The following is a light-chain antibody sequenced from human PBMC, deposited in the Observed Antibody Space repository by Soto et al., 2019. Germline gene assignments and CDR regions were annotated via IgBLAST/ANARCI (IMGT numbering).Light chain of an antibody. CDR1: QSLLHSNGYNY. Sequence: DIVLTQSPLSLPVTPGEPASISCRSSQSLLHSNGYNYLDWYLQKPGQSPQLLIYLGSNRASGVPSRFSGNGSGTDFTFTISSLQPEDIATYYCQQYHNVPPLTFGQGTRLEIK. J-gene: IGKJ5*01. V-gene: IGKV2-28*01. CDR3: QQYHNVPPLT. CDR2: LGS.